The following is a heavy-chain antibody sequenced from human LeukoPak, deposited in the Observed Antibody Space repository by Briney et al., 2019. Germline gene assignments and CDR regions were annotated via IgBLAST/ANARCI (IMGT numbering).Heavy chain of an antibody. J-gene: IGHJ4*02. CDR2: ISSSSSYI. CDR1: GFTFSSYS. Sequence: GGSLRLSCAASGFTFSSYSMNWVRQAPGKGLEWVSSISSSSSYIYYADSVKGRFTISRDNTKNSLYLQMSSLRAEDTAVYYCARGDGYIPRGYWGQGTLVTVSS. D-gene: IGHD5-24*01. CDR3: ARGDGYIPRGY. V-gene: IGHV3-21*01.